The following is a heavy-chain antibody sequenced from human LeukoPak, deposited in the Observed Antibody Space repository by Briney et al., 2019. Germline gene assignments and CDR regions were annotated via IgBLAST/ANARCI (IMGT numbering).Heavy chain of an antibody. CDR2: IYYSGST. Sequence: PSETLSLTCTVSGGSISSYYWSWIRQPPGKGLEWIGYIYYSGSTNYNPSLKSRVTISVDTSKNQFSLKLSSVTAADTAVYYCARERDYYGSGSYLRSAFDIWGQGQWSPSLQ. J-gene: IGHJ3*02. CDR3: ARERDYYGSGSYLRSAFDI. V-gene: IGHV4-59*01. CDR1: GGSISSYY. D-gene: IGHD3-10*01.